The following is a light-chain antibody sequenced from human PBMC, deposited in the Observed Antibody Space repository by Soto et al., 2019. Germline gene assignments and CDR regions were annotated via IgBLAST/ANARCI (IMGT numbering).Light chain of an antibody. V-gene: IGKV1-6*01. CDR3: LQDYNYPWT. J-gene: IGKJ1*01. Sequence: AIQMTQSPSSLSAFVGDRVTITCRASQDIKNELGWYQQKPGKAPKFLIYAASSLQSGVPSRFSGSGSGTDFTLTISSLQPEDFAIYYCLQDYNYPWTFGQGTKVEIK. CDR1: QDIKNE. CDR2: AAS.